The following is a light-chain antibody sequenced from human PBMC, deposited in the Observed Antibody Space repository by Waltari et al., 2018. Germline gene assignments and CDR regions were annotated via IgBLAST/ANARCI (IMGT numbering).Light chain of an antibody. CDR3: QTGGHGTWV. Sequence: QLVLTQSPSASASLGASVKLTCTLSSGHSSNIIAWLQQQPGKDPRYLMKVNSDGSHSKGDNIPSRFSGSSAGAERYLTISSLQSEDEADYYCQTGGHGTWVFGGGTKLTVL. CDR2: VNSDGSH. V-gene: IGLV4-69*01. J-gene: IGLJ3*02. CDR1: SGHSSNI.